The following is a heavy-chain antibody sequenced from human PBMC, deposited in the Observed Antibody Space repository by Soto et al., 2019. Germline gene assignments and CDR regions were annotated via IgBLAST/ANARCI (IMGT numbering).Heavy chain of an antibody. V-gene: IGHV4-59*01. D-gene: IGHD2-21*02. CDR3: ANGPLYFDGDWHSVFGY. CDR1: GGSISSYY. J-gene: IGHJ4*02. CDR2: IYYSGST. Sequence: SETLSLTCTVSGGSISSYYWSWIRQPPGKGLEWIGYIYYSGSTNYNPSLKSRVTISVDTSKNQFSLKLSSVTAADTAVYYCANGPLYFDGDWHSVFGYWGQGTPVTVSS.